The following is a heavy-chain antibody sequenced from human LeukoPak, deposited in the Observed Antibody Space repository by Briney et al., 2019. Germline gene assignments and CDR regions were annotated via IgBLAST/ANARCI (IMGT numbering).Heavy chain of an antibody. CDR3: ARGYSSGWYFGH. D-gene: IGHD6-19*01. J-gene: IGHJ4*02. Sequence: QAGGSLRLSCAASGFTFSSYEMSWVRQAPGKGLEWVSYISTSGITTNYADSVKGRFTISRDNAKNSLYLQMNSLRAEDTAVYYCARGYSSGWYFGHWGQGILVTVSS. CDR1: GFTFSSYE. V-gene: IGHV3-48*03. CDR2: ISTSGITT.